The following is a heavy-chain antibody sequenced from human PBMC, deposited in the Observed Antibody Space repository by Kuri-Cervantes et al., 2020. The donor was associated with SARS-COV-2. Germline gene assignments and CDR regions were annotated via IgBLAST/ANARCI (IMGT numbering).Heavy chain of an antibody. CDR1: GYSISSCYY. V-gene: IGHV4-38-2*02. CDR2: INHSGSN. J-gene: IGHJ4*02. Sequence: ETLTLTCTVSGYSISSCYYGGWIRQPPGKGLVWIGCINHSGSNYYNPSLKSRVTISVDTSKNQFSLKLSSVTSADTAVHYCARRLKDGPPDYWGQGTPVTVSS. CDR3: ARRLKDGPPDY.